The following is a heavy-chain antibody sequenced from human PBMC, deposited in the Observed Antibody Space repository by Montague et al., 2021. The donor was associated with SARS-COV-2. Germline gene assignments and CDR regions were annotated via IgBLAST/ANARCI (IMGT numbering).Heavy chain of an antibody. Sequence: SETLSLTCTVSGDSMNNYYWSWIRQPPGKGLEWIGYINYSGSTHXXPSLQSRVTLSKDTSKNQFSLRMTSVTAADTAMYFCARAPIYRSSGYAYFDYWGQGTLVTVSS. V-gene: IGHV4-59*01. CDR2: INYSGST. J-gene: IGHJ4*02. CDR1: GDSMNNYY. CDR3: ARAPIYRSSGYAYFDY. D-gene: IGHD6-13*01.